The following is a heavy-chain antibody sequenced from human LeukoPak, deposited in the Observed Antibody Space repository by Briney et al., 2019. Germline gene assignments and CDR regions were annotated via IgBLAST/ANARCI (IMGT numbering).Heavy chain of an antibody. CDR1: GYTFTTYW. J-gene: IGHJ4*02. V-gene: IGHV5-51*01. Sequence: GESLKISCKGSGYTFTTYWIGWVRQMPGKGLEWMGIIYPGDSDTRYSPSFQGQVTISADKSISTAYLQWSSLKASDTAMYYCARRHGYCSGGSCYWKLDYWGQGTLVTVSS. D-gene: IGHD2-15*01. CDR3: ARRHGYCSGGSCYWKLDY. CDR2: IYPGDSDT.